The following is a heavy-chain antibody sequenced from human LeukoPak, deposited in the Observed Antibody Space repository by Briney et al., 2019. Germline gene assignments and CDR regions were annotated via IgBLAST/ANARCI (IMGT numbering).Heavy chain of an antibody. CDR3: ARGGPQYGGYVHY. CDR1: GFTFSNYA. CDR2: ISYDGSNE. D-gene: IGHD4/OR15-4a*01. Sequence: GRSPRLSCAASGFTFSNYAMHWVRQAPGKGLEWVAIISYDGSNEYYGDSVKGRFTISRDNSKNTLYLQMNSLRAGDTAVYYCARGGPQYGGYVHYWGQGTLVTVSS. V-gene: IGHV3-30*04. J-gene: IGHJ4*02.